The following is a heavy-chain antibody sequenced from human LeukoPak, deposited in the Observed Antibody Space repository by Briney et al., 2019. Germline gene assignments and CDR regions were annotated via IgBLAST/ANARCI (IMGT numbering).Heavy chain of an antibody. V-gene: IGHV3-30*04. D-gene: IGHD4/OR15-4a*01. J-gene: IGHJ4*02. CDR2: ISYDENIK. Sequence: GGSLRLSCAASGFTFSSYAMHWVRQAPGKGLEWVAAISYDENIKNYADSVKGRFTISRDNSKNTLYLQMNSLRAEDTAVYYCARVFGAGYSDYWGQGTLVTVSS. CDR3: ARVFGAGYSDY. CDR1: GFTFSSYA.